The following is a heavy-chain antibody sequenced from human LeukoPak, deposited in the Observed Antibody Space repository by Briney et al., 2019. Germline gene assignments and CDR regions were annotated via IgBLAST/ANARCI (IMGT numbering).Heavy chain of an antibody. J-gene: IGHJ4*02. Sequence: KPSETLSLTCTVSGGSISSSSYYWGWIRQPPGKGLEWIGSIYYSGNTYYKPSLKSRVTISVDTSKNPFSLKLSSVTAADTAVYYCARPRQGDYYFDYWGQGTLVTVSS. D-gene: IGHD2-21*02. CDR2: IYYSGNT. CDR3: ARPRQGDYYFDY. CDR1: GGSISSSSYY. V-gene: IGHV4-39*01.